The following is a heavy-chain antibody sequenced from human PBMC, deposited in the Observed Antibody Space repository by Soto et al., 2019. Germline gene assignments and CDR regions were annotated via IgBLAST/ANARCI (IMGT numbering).Heavy chain of an antibody. V-gene: IGHV3-30-3*01. Sequence: GGSRRLSRAAGGLSFSSWALHWVRQAPGKGLEWVAVISYDGSNKYYADSVKGRFTISRDNSKNTLYLQMNSLRAEDTAVYYCAYGMDVWGQGTTVTVSS. CDR2: ISYDGSNK. J-gene: IGHJ6*02. CDR3: AYGMDV. CDR1: GLSFSSWA.